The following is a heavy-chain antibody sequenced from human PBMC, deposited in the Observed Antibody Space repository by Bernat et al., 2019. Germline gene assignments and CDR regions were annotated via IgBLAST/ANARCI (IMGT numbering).Heavy chain of an antibody. CDR1: GGSISSSSYY. CDR2: IYYSGST. J-gene: IGHJ4*02. D-gene: IGHD6-13*01. V-gene: IGHV4-39*02. Sequence: QLQLQESGPGLVKPSETLSLTCTVSGGSISSSSYYWGWIRQPPGKGLEWIGSIYYSGSTYYNPSLKSRVTISVDTSKNQFSLKLSSVTAADTAVYYCARDLKRAAADYDYWGQGTLVTVSS. CDR3: ARDLKRAAADYDY.